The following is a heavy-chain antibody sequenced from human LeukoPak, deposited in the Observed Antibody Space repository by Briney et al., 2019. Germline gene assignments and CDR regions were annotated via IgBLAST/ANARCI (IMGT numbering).Heavy chain of an antibody. CDR2: IYYSGST. CDR1: GDSISSYY. Sequence: SETLSLTCTVSGDSISSYYWGWGRQPPGKGLEWIGSIYYSGSTYCNPSLKSRVTISVDTSKNQFALKLSALSAAGRAVYCGARDGYGSGSYRYWGQGTLVTASS. D-gene: IGHD3-10*01. CDR3: ARDGYGSGSYRY. J-gene: IGHJ4*02. V-gene: IGHV4-39*02.